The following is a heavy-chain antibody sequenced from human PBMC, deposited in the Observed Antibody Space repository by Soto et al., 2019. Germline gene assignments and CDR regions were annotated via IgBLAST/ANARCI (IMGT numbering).Heavy chain of an antibody. CDR2: ISYDGSNK. D-gene: IGHD4-17*01. Sequence: RRLSCAASGFTFSSYAMHWVRQAPGKGLEWVAVISYDGSNKYYADSVKGRFTISRDNSKNTLYLQMNSLRAEDTAVYYCASRDYEYYWGQGTLVTVSS. J-gene: IGHJ4*02. CDR3: ASRDYEYY. V-gene: IGHV3-30-3*01. CDR1: GFTFSSYA.